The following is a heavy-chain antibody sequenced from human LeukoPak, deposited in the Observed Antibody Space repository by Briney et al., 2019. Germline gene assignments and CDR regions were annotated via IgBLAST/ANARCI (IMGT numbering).Heavy chain of an antibody. J-gene: IGHJ4*02. Sequence: GGSLRLSCVASGFTFSNLAMGWVRQAPGKGLEWISVISDSGGTTYYADSVKGRFTISRDNSRNTLYLQMNSLRVDDTAVYYCAKDARRYSGWYFFDHWGQGTLVTVSS. CDR3: AKDARRYSGWYFFDH. D-gene: IGHD6-19*01. V-gene: IGHV3-23*01. CDR1: GFTFSNLA. CDR2: ISDSGGTT.